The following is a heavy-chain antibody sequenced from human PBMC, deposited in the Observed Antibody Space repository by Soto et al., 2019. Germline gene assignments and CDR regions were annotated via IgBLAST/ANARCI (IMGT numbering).Heavy chain of an antibody. V-gene: IGHV1-69*06. D-gene: IGHD3-10*01. CDR2: IIPIFGTA. CDR1: GGTFSSYA. Sequence: QVQLVQSGAEVKKPGSSVKVSCKASGGTFSSYAISWVRQAPGQGLEWMGGIIPIFGTANYAQKFQGRVGITADKCTGTAHMDLGGLIYEDTAVYYCARVYYYGSGRYANYYYSMDVWGQGTTVTVSS. CDR3: ARVYYYGSGRYANYYYSMDV. J-gene: IGHJ6*02.